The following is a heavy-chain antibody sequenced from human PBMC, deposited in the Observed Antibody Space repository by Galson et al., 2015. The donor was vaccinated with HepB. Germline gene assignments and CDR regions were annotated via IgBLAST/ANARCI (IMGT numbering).Heavy chain of an antibody. V-gene: IGHV3-7*01. D-gene: IGHD6-13*01. Sequence: SLRLSCAASGFTFSSYWMSWVRQAPGKGLEWVANIKQDGSEKYYVDSVKGRFTISRDNAKNSLYLQMNSLRAEDTAVYYCARDRIAAAGYYYYGMDVWGQGTTVTVSS. J-gene: IGHJ6*02. CDR2: IKQDGSEK. CDR3: ARDRIAAAGYYYYGMDV. CDR1: GFTFSSYW.